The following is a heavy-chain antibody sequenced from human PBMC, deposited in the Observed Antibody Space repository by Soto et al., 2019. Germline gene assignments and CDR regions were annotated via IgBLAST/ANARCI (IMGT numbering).Heavy chain of an antibody. CDR2: ISHDGSNK. D-gene: IGHD6-13*01. J-gene: IGHJ4*02. Sequence: GGSLRLSCAASGFTFSSYGMHWVRQAPGKGLEWVAVISHDGSNKYYADSVKGRFTISRDNSKNALYLQMNSLRAEDTAVYYCAKDALPAAGGSYFDYWGQGTLVTVSS. CDR3: AKDALPAAGGSYFDY. CDR1: GFTFSSYG. V-gene: IGHV3-30*18.